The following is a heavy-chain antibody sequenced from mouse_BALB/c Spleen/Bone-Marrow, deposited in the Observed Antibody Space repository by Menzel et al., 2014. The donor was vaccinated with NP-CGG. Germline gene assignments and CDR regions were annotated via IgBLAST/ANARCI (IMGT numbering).Heavy chain of an antibody. CDR1: GYSITSGYS. Sequence: EVQLQQSGPDLVKPSQSLSLTCTVTGYSITSGYSWHWIRQVPGNKLEWMGYIYYSGSTNYNPSLKSRISITRDTSKNQFFLQLNSVTTEDTATYYCASSTTVVADGYFDVWGAGTTVTVSS. CDR2: IYYSGST. J-gene: IGHJ1*01. D-gene: IGHD1-1*01. CDR3: ASSTTVVADGYFDV. V-gene: IGHV3-1*02.